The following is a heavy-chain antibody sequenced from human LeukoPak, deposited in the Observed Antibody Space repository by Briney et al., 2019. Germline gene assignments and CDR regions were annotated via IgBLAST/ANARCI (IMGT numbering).Heavy chain of an antibody. V-gene: IGHV1-69*13. CDR2: IITIFGTA. Sequence: SVKVSCKATGGTFSSYAISWVRQAPGQGLEWMGGIITIFGTANYAQKFQGRVTITADESTSTAYMELSSLRSEDTAVYYCASRQSSGWYPLGYWGQGTLVTVSS. J-gene: IGHJ4*02. CDR3: ASRQSSGWYPLGY. CDR1: GGTFSSYA. D-gene: IGHD6-19*01.